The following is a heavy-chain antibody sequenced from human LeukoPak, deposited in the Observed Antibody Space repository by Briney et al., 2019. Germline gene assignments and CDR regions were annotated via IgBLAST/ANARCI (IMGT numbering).Heavy chain of an antibody. CDR1: GGSISSYY. D-gene: IGHD6-19*01. Sequence: SETLSLTCTVSGGSISSYYWSWIRQPPGKGLEWIGYIYYSGSTNYNPSLKSRVTISVDTSKNQFSLKLSSVTAADTAVYYCAASGYSSGWSDYWGQGTLVAVSS. CDR2: IYYSGST. V-gene: IGHV4-59*01. J-gene: IGHJ4*02. CDR3: AASGYSSGWSDY.